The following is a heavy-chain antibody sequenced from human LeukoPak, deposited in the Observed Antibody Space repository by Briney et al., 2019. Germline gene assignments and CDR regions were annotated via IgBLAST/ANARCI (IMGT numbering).Heavy chain of an antibody. CDR2: ISSSSSYI. V-gene: IGHV3-21*01. CDR3: ARVVVAATPYYYYYYMDV. D-gene: IGHD2-15*01. J-gene: IGHJ6*03. CDR1: GFTFSSYS. Sequence: GGSLRLSCAASGFTFSSYSMNWVRQAPGKGLEWVSSISSSSSYIYYADSVKGRFTISRDNAKNSLYLQMNSLRAEDTAVYYCARVVVAATPYYYYYYMDVWGKGTTVTVSS.